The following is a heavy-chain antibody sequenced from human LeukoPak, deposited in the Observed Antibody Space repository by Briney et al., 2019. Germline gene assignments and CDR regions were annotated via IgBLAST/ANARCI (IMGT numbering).Heavy chain of an antibody. D-gene: IGHD4-17*01. J-gene: IGHJ4*02. CDR2: ISSSGST. Sequence: SETLSLTCTVSGGSISSSSYYWGWIRQPPGKGLEWIGSISSSGSTFYNPSLTSRVTISVDTSKNHFSVKVTSVTAADTAVYYCARGQTTVWSPFDNWGQGTLVTVSS. CDR1: GGSISSSSYY. V-gene: IGHV4-39*07. CDR3: ARGQTTVWSPFDN.